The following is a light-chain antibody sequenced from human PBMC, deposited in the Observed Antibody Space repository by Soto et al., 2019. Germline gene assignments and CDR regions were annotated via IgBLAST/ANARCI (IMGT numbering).Light chain of an antibody. CDR1: QSVSSY. Sequence: EIVLTQSPATLSLSPGERVTLSCRASQSVSSYFAWYQQKPGQAPRLLIYDASNRATGIPARFSGSGSGTDFTLTISSLEPEDFAVYSCQQRSNGPLTFGQGTRLEIK. CDR3: QQRSNGPLT. CDR2: DAS. V-gene: IGKV3-11*01. J-gene: IGKJ5*01.